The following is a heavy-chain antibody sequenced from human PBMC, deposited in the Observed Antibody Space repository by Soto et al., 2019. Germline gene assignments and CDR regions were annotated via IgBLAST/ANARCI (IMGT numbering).Heavy chain of an antibody. V-gene: IGHV1-69*01. D-gene: IGHD6-13*01. CDR1: GGTFSSYA. CDR2: IIPIFGTA. CDR3: ARGWSNYYYYGMDV. Sequence: ASVKVSCKASGGTFSSYAISWVRQAPGQGLEWMGGIIPIFGTANYAQKFQGRVTITADESTSTAYMELSSLRSEDTAVYYCARGWSNYYYYGMDVWGQGTTVTVYS. J-gene: IGHJ6*02.